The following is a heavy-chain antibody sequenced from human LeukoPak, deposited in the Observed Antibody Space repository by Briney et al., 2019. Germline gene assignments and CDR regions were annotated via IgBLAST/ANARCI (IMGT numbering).Heavy chain of an antibody. D-gene: IGHD6-19*01. Sequence: SETLSLTCIVSGYSISSGYYWGWIRQPPGKGLEWIGYIYYSGSTNYNPSLKSRVTISVDTSKNQFSLKLSSVTAADTAVYYCARDEQWLNYWGQGTLVTVSS. CDR3: ARDEQWLNY. CDR1: GYSISSGYY. V-gene: IGHV4-61*01. J-gene: IGHJ4*02. CDR2: IYYSGST.